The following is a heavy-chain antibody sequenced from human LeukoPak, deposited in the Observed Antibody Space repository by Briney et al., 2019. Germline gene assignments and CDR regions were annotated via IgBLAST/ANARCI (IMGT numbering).Heavy chain of an antibody. V-gene: IGHV4-59*12. CDR2: IYYSGST. D-gene: IGHD3-9*01. CDR3: AREQSTIFYAIDY. Sequence: SETLSLTCTVSGGSISSYYWSWIRQPPGKGLEWIGYIYYSGSTNYNPSLKSRVTMSVDTSKNQFSLKLSSVTAADTAVYYCAREQSTIFYAIDYWGQGTLVTVSS. CDR1: GGSISSYY. J-gene: IGHJ4*02.